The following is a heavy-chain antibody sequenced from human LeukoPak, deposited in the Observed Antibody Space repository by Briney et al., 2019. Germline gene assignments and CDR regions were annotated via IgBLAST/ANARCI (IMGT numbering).Heavy chain of an antibody. V-gene: IGHV3-23*01. CDR3: AKGWWSDFDY. CDR1: GFTYSSYA. J-gene: IGHJ4*02. Sequence: GGSLRLSCAASGFTYSSYAMSWVGQAPGKGLEWVSAISGSGGSTYYADSVKGRFTISRDNSKNTLYLQMNSLRAEDTAVYYCAKGWWSDFDYWGQGTLVTVSS. D-gene: IGHD2-8*02. CDR2: ISGSGGST.